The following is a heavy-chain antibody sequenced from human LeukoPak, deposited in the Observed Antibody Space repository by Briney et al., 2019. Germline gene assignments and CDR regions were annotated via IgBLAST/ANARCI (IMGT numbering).Heavy chain of an antibody. CDR2: ISSSSSYI. CDR3: AREYSGYDYSTDY. D-gene: IGHD5-12*01. V-gene: IGHV3-21*01. J-gene: IGHJ4*02. Sequence: GGSLRLSCAASGFTFSSYSMNWVRQAPGKGLEWVSSISSSSSYIYYADSVKGRFTISRDNAKNSLYLQMNSLRAEDTAVYYCAREYSGYDYSTDYWGQGTLVTVSS. CDR1: GFTFSSYS.